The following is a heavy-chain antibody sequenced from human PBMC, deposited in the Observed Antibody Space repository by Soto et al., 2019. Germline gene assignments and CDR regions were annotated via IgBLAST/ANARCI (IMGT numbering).Heavy chain of an antibody. CDR2: ISYDGSNK. J-gene: IGHJ4*02. D-gene: IGHD2-15*01. CDR1: GFTFSSYA. V-gene: IGHV3-30-3*01. Sequence: GVSLRLSCAASGFTFSSYAMHWVRQAPGKGLEWVAVISYDGSNKYYADSVKGRFTISRDNSKNTLYLQMNSLRAEDTAVYYCARDYCSGGSCYSGYFDYWGQGTLVTVSS. CDR3: ARDYCSGGSCYSGYFDY.